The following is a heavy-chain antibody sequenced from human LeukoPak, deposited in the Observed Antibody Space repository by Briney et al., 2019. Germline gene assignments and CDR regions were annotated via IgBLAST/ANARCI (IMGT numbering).Heavy chain of an antibody. V-gene: IGHV4-39*02. D-gene: IGHD1-26*01. CDR2: IYYSGST. Sequence: SETLSLTCTVSGGSISSSSYYWGWIRQPPGQGLEWIGSIYYSGSTYYNPSLKSRVTISVDTSKNQFSLKLSSVTAADTAVYYCARDRGSYLDWFDPWGQGTLVTVSS. CDR3: ARDRGSYLDWFDP. CDR1: GGSISSSSYY. J-gene: IGHJ5*02.